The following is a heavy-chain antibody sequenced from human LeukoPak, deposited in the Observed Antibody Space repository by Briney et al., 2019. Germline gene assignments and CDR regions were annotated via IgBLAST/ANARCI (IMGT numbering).Heavy chain of an antibody. D-gene: IGHD3-9*01. CDR2: ISYSGTT. Sequence: PSETLSLTCSVSGVSISSGEYYWSWIRQPPGKGLEWIGHISYSGTTHYNPSLKSRVTISADASKNHFSLKMSSVTAADTAVYYCARDENHYDILTGYYNVDYHFGIYVWGQGTTVTVSS. CDR3: ARDENHYDILTGYYNVDYHFGIYV. J-gene: IGHJ6*02. CDR1: GVSISSGEYY. V-gene: IGHV4-30-4*01.